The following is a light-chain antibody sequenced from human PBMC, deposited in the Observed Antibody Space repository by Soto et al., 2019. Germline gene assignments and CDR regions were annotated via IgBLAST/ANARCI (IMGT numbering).Light chain of an antibody. CDR3: QRYGRSSLS. Sequence: EIVLTQSPGTLSLSPGERATLFCRASQSLSSTYLAWYQQRPGQAPRLLIFGASNRATGIPDRFRGSGSGTDFTLTISRLEPGDFAVYYCQRYGRSSLSFGGGTKVDIK. CDR2: GAS. V-gene: IGKV3-20*01. CDR1: QSLSSTY. J-gene: IGKJ4*01.